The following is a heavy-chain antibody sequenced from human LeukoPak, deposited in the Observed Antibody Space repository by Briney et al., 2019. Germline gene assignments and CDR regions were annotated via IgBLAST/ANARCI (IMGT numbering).Heavy chain of an antibody. J-gene: IGHJ4*02. D-gene: IGHD2-2*01. Sequence: SETLSLTCTVSGGSTSSRNLYWGWIRQPPGKGLEWIGGIDYSGNTYYKSSLESRVTISIDTSKNQFSLKLRSVIAADTAVYYCARLLSDTRSGFALDYWGQGTLVTVSS. CDR2: IDYSGNT. CDR1: GGSTSSRNLY. CDR3: ARLLSDTRSGFALDY. V-gene: IGHV4-39*01.